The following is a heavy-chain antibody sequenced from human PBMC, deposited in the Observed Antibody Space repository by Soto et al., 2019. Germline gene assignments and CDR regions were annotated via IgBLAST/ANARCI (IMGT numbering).Heavy chain of an antibody. D-gene: IGHD3-16*01. Sequence: EVQLLESGGGLVQPGGSLRLSCAASGFTFGSYAMNWLRQAPGRGLECVSFISGRGRTTYYADSVKGRFTVSRDNSKSTLYLQMNSLRAEDTDLYYCAKFRGPSYSDYSMDVWGKGTTVTVSS. CDR1: GFTFGSYA. CDR2: ISGRGRTT. CDR3: AKFRGPSYSDYSMDV. J-gene: IGHJ6*03. V-gene: IGHV3-23*01.